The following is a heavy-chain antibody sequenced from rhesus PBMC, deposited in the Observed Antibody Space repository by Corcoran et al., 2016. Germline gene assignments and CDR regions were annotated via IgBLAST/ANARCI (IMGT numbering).Heavy chain of an antibody. CDR3: ASEFVY. J-gene: IGHJ4*01. CDR2: INGNSGST. V-gene: IGHV4-80*01. Sequence: QVQLQESGPGLVKSSETLSLTCAVSGASISSYWWTWIRQPPGKGSEWIGEINGNSGSTYYNPPLQRRVTISKDASKNQFSLKLNSVTAADTAVYYCASEFVYWCQGVLVTVSS. CDR1: GASISSYW.